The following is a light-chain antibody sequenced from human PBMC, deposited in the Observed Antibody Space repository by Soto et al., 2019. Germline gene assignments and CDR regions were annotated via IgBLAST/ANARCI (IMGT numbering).Light chain of an antibody. V-gene: IGKV1-39*01. CDR1: QNISDY. Sequence: DILLTQSPSFLSASVGDRVTITCRASQNISDYLAWYQQRPGKAPKLLIYAASTLQSGVPPRFIGSGSGRDFTLTIDGLQPEDFATYYCQETYGAPLTFGQGTKVDI. CDR2: AAS. CDR3: QETYGAPLT. J-gene: IGKJ1*01.